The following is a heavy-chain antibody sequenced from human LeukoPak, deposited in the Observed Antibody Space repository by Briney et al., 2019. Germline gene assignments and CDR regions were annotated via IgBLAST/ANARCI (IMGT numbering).Heavy chain of an antibody. J-gene: IGHJ4*02. D-gene: IGHD3-10*01. Sequence: GGSLRLSCAASGFTFSSYAMHWVRQAPGKGLEWVAVISYDGSNKYYADSVKGRFTISRDNSKNTLYLQMSSLRAEDTAVYYCARAGVYWGQGTLVTVSS. CDR2: ISYDGSNK. CDR1: GFTFSSYA. CDR3: ARAGVY. V-gene: IGHV3-30*15.